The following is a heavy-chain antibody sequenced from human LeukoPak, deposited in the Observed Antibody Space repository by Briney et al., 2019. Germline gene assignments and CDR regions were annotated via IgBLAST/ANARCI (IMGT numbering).Heavy chain of an antibody. CDR1: GFRFDDYA. CDR3: AKDQGIAAAGTFAY. D-gene: IGHD6-13*01. CDR2: ISGSGGST. V-gene: IGHV3-23*01. Sequence: GGSLRLSCAAFGFRFDDYAMYWVRQAPGKGLEWVSAISGSGGSTYYADSVKGRFTISRDNSKNTLYLQMNSLRAEDTAVYYCAKDQGIAAAGTFAYWGQGTLVTVSS. J-gene: IGHJ4*02.